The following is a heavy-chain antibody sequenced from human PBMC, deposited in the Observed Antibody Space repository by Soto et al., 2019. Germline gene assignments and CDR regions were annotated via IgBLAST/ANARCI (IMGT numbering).Heavy chain of an antibody. CDR1: GFAFEDYA. V-gene: IGHV3-9*01. D-gene: IGHD2-2*01. J-gene: IGHJ3*02. CDR2: ISFDSGSI. CDR3: VKDIEENQLLYDGFDI. Sequence: PGGSLRLSFAASGFAFEDYALPWVRQAPGQGLEWVSGISFDSGSIGYADSVRGRLTISRDDARNSLYRHMNSLRAEDTALYYCVKDIEENQLLYDGFDIWGQGTMVTVSS.